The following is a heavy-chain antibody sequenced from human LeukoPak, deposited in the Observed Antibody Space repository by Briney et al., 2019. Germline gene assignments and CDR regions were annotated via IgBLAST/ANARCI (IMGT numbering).Heavy chain of an antibody. CDR3: ARRWLQQGYYYGMDV. CDR1: GFTFSDYY. Sequence: GGSLRLSCAASGFTFSDYYMSWIRQAPGKGLEWVSYISSSGSIIYYADSVKGRFTISRDNAKNSLYLQMNSLRAEDTAVYYCARRWLQQGYYYGMDVWGQGTTVTVSS. D-gene: IGHD5-18*01. CDR2: ISSSGSII. V-gene: IGHV3-11*01. J-gene: IGHJ6*02.